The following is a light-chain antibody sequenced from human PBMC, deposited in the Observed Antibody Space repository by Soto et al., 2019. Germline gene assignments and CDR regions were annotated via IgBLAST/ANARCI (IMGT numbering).Light chain of an antibody. CDR2: GAS. V-gene: IGKV3-15*01. J-gene: IGKJ5*01. Sequence: EIVLPQSPGTLSLSPGERATLSCRASQSVSSSYLAWYQQKPGQAPRLLIYGASTRATGVPARFSGSGSETEFTLTISSLQSEDFAVYYCQQYNNWPPITFGQGTRLEI. CDR1: QSVSSSY. CDR3: QQYNNWPPIT.